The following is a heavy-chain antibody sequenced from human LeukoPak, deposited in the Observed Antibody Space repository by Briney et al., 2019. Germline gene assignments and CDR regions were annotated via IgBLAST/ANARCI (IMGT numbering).Heavy chain of an antibody. D-gene: IGHD3-22*01. CDR3: AREGRYYYDSSGYDAFDI. CDR2: INHSGST. J-gene: IGHJ3*02. V-gene: IGHV4-34*01. CDR1: GGSFSGYY. Sequence: PSETLSLTCAVYGGSFSGYYWSWIRQPPGKGLEWIGEINHSGSTNYNPSLKSRVTISVDTSKNQFSLKLSSVTAADTAVYYCAREGRYYYDSSGYDAFDIWGQGTMVTVSS.